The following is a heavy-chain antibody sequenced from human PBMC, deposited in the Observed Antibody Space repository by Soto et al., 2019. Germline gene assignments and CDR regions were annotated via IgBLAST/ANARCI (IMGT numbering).Heavy chain of an antibody. Sequence: QVQLVQSGAEVKKPGASVKVSCKASGYTFTSYGISWVRQAPGQGLEWMGWISAYNGNTNYAQKLQGRVTMTTDTSTSTGNMELRSLRSDDTAVYYWARESSIAARYFDYWGQGTLVTVSS. CDR1: GYTFTSYG. CDR2: ISAYNGNT. J-gene: IGHJ4*02. D-gene: IGHD6-6*01. CDR3: ARESSIAARYFDY. V-gene: IGHV1-18*01.